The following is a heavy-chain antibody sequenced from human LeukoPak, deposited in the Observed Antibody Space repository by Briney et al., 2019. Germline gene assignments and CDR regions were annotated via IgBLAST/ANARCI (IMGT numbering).Heavy chain of an antibody. CDR3: VRQIASAGTAGFDF. V-gene: IGHV4-4*07. D-gene: IGHD6-13*01. CDR2: IYSTGST. Sequence: SETLSLTCTVSGGSISSYYWSWIRQPAGKGLEWIGRIYSTGSTNYNPSLKSRVTMSVDTSKNQFSLRLRSVTAAVTAVYYCVRQIASAGTAGFDFWGQGALVTVSS. J-gene: IGHJ4*02. CDR1: GGSISSYY.